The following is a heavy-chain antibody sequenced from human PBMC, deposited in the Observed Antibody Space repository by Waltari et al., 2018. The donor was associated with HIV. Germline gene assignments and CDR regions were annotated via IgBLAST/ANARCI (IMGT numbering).Heavy chain of an antibody. CDR3: ARLLWFGEYYFDY. CDR1: GFTFSSYA. J-gene: IGHJ4*02. V-gene: IGHV3-23*01. CDR2: ISGSGGST. D-gene: IGHD3-10*01. Sequence: EVQLLESGGGLVQPGGSLRLSCAASGFTFSSYAMSWVRQAPGKGLEWVSAISGSGGSTYYADSVKGRFTISRDNSKNTLYLQMNSLRAEDTAVYYCARLLWFGEYYFDYWGQGTLVTVSS.